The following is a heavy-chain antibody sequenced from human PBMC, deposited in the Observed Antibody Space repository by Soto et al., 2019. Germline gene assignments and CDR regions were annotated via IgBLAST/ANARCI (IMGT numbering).Heavy chain of an antibody. J-gene: IGHJ4*02. V-gene: IGHV1-69*13. CDR1: GGTFSGYA. D-gene: IGHD3-16*01. Sequence: SVKVCCKASGGTFSGYASGLVRQAPGQGLEWMGGIIPIFGTANYAQKLQGRVTITADESTSTAYMELSSLRSEDTAVYYCARGGQYYDYVWGSPDWAQGTLVTVSS. CDR3: ARGGQYYDYVWGSPD. CDR2: IIPIFGTA.